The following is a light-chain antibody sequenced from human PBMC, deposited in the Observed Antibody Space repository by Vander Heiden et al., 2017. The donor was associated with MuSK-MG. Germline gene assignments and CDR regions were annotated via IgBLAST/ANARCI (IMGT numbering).Light chain of an antibody. J-gene: IGLJ2*01. Sequence: QSALTQPASVSGSPGHSIPISCTGTRSDVGGYNYVSWYQQHPGKAPKLMIYDVSNRPSGVSNRFSGSKSGNTASLTISGLQAEDEADYYCSSYTSSSTPVFGGGTKLTVL. CDR2: DVS. CDR1: RSDVGGYNY. CDR3: SSYTSSSTPV. V-gene: IGLV2-14*03.